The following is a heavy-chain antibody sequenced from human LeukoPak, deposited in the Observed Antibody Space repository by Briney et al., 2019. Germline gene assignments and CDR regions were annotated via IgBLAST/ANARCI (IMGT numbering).Heavy chain of an antibody. CDR2: ISSSSSSI. CDR1: GFTFSRYS. V-gene: IGHV3-21*01. CDR3: ARAGIAAAGTTGFGY. D-gene: IGHD6-13*01. Sequence: GSLVLSCAASGFTFSRYSKDWARPAPGEGGEGGSFISSSSSSIYYADSVKGRFTISRDNAKNSLYLQMNSLRAEDTAVYYCARAGIAAAGTTGFGYWGQGTLVTVSS. J-gene: IGHJ4*02.